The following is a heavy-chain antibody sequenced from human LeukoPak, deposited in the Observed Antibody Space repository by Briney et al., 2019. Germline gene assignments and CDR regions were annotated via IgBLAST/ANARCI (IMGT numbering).Heavy chain of an antibody. CDR1: GINFRGYW. J-gene: IGHJ4*02. CDR2: MKQDGSEK. CDR3: ARDLGHTGYDLYDY. D-gene: IGHD5-12*01. V-gene: IGHV3-7*01. Sequence: GGSLRLSCAVSGINFRGYWMAWVRQAPGKGLEWVANMKQDGSEKYYVDSVKGRFTISRDNAKNSLYLEMNSLRVGDTAVYYCARDLGHTGYDLYDYWGQGTLVTVSS.